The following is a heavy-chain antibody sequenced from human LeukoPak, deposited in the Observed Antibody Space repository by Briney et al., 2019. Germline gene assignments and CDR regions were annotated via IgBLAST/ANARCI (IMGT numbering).Heavy chain of an antibody. D-gene: IGHD2-2*01. CDR2: ISSSSTI. J-gene: IGHJ4*02. Sequence: GGSLRLSCAASGFTFSDYYMSWIRQAPGKGLEWISYISSSSTIYYADSVKGRFTISRDNAKNSLYLQMNSLRAEDTAVYYCARARSRRGYCSSTSCYEVVLLGYWGQGTLVTVSS. CDR3: ARARSRRGYCSSTSCYEVVLLGY. V-gene: IGHV3-11*04. CDR1: GFTFSDYY.